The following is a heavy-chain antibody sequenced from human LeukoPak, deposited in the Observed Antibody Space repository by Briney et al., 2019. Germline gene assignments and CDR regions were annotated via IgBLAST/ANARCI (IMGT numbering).Heavy chain of an antibody. CDR3: ARVTDIGSSFVY. J-gene: IGHJ4*02. Sequence: PGGSLRLSCAASGFTFSNYWMHWVRQAPGKGLVWVSRINKDGSSTSYADSVKGRFTISRDNAKDTLNLQMDSLRAEDTAVYYCARVTDIGSSFVYWGQGTLVTVSS. CDR1: GFTFSNYW. CDR2: INKDGSST. V-gene: IGHV3-74*01. D-gene: IGHD2-15*01.